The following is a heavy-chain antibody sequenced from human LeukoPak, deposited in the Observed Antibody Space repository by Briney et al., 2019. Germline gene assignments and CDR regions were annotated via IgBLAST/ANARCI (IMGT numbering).Heavy chain of an antibody. CDR3: ARAVLATKSEHWFDS. D-gene: IGHD2-8*01. Sequence: SETLSLTCTVSGGCISSFYWSWIRQPPGKGLEWIGYIYYTGSTNYNSSLKSRVTISVDTSKNQFSLNLSSVTAADTAMYYCARAVLATKSEHWFDSWGQGTLVTVSS. CDR2: IYYTGST. J-gene: IGHJ5*01. CDR1: GGCISSFY. V-gene: IGHV4-59*01.